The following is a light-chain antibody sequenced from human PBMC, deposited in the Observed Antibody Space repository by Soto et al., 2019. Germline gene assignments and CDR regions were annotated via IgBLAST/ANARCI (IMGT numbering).Light chain of an antibody. CDR3: QQSYSTLWT. CDR1: QGIAHY. J-gene: IGKJ1*01. CDR2: DAS. Sequence: DNEMTQSPSSLSASVGDRVTITCRASQGIAHYVAWYQQKPGKVPKLLIYDASTLQSGVPSRFSGSGSRRDFTLTISSLEPEDVATHYCQQSYSTLWTSGQGTKVDIK. V-gene: IGKV1-27*01.